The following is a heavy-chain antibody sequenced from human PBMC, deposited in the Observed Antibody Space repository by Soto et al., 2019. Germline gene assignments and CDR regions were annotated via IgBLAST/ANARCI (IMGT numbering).Heavy chain of an antibody. CDR2: ISGSGGST. CDR3: AKPYPLWFGELGELDY. Sequence: EVQLLESGGGLVQPGGSLRLSCAASGFTFSSYAMSWVRQAPGKGLEWVSAISGSGGSTYYADSVKGRFTISRDNPKNTLYLQMNSLRAEDTAVYYCAKPYPLWFGELGELDYCGKGTLVTVSS. CDR1: GFTFSSYA. J-gene: IGHJ4*02. V-gene: IGHV3-23*01. D-gene: IGHD3-10*01.